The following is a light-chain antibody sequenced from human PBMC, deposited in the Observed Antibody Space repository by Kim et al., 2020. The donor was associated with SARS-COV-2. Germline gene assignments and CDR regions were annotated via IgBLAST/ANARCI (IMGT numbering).Light chain of an antibody. CDR2: DVS. CDR1: STEVSGYNY. Sequence: STTIPATGASTEVSGYNYVSCYQQHPAKAPKLMIYDVSKRTSGVSMRFSCAKPGNTASLTISGLQAEEEADYYCSSYASTATFVFGTGTKVTVL. J-gene: IGLJ1*01. CDR3: SSYASTATFV. V-gene: IGLV2-14*04.